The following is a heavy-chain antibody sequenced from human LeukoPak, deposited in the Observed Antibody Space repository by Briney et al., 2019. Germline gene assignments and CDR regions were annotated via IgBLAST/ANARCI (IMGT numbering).Heavy chain of an antibody. J-gene: IGHJ4*02. CDR1: GFTFSNSW. Sequence: PGGSLRLSCAASGFTFSNSWMSWVRQAPGRGLEWVASINQHGSQMHYVDSVKGRFTISRDNAKNSLYLEMSSLRAEDTAEYYCARLFGEVTIYDYWGQGTLVTVSS. V-gene: IGHV3-7*01. D-gene: IGHD3-10*01. CDR2: INQHGSQM. CDR3: ARLFGEVTIYDY.